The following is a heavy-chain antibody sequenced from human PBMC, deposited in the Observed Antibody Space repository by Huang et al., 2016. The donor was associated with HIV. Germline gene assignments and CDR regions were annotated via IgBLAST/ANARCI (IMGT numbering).Heavy chain of an antibody. D-gene: IGHD3-3*01. CDR3: ARDHHDFWRGYRRMYFFDH. CDR2: IDYSGST. J-gene: IGHJ4*02. Sequence: QVQLQESGPGLVKPSETLSLPCTVSGGSISTHYWSWIRQPPGKGLEWIGSIDYSGSTNYSPSVKSRVTIVLDTAKTQFCLRVNSVTAADTAMYYCARDHHDFWRGYRRMYFFDHWGQGTLVTVSS. CDR1: GGSISTHY. V-gene: IGHV4-59*11.